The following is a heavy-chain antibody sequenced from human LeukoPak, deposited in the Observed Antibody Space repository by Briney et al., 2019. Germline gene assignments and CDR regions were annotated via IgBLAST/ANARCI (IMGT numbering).Heavy chain of an antibody. V-gene: IGHV3-7*03. Sequence: QSGESLRLSCAASGFTFTNHWMSWVRQAPGKGLEWVANIKEDGSEKYYVDSVKGRFTVSGDNVKNSLFLQMNSLRGDDTAVYYCAKSGSSVFWSWGQGTLVTVSS. J-gene: IGHJ5*02. CDR3: AKSGSSVFWS. CDR2: IKEDGSEK. CDR1: GFTFTNHW. D-gene: IGHD3-3*02.